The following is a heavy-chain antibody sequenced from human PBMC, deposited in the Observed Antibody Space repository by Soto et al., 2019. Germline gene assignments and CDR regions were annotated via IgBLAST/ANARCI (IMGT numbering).Heavy chain of an antibody. J-gene: IGHJ3*02. CDR3: ARSYSTSSSNWAFDI. CDR1: GFTFSSYA. D-gene: IGHD6-6*01. V-gene: IGHV3-23*01. Sequence: GGSLRLSCAASGFTFSSYAMSWVRQAPGKGLEWVSAISGSGGSTYYADSVKGRFTISRDNSKNTLYLQMNNLRAEDTAVYYCARSYSTSSSNWAFDIWGPGTMVTVSS. CDR2: ISGSGGST.